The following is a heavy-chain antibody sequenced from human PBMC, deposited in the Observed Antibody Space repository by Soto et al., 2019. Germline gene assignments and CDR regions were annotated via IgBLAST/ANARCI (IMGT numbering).Heavy chain of an antibody. J-gene: IGHJ5*02. V-gene: IGHV5-51*01. D-gene: IGHD2-2*01. CDR3: ARRGQYGSTSSCRFDH. CDR1: GYSFSDYW. Sequence: PGESLKISCKASGYSFSDYWIGWVRQMPGKGLEWMGVIYPGDSDTRYSPSFQGQVTISADKSISTTYLQWSSLKASDTAMYYCARRGQYGSTSSCRFDHWGQGTLVTVSS. CDR2: IYPGDSDT.